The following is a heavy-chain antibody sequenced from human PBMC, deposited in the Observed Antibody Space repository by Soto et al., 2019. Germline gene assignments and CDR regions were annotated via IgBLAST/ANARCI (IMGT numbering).Heavy chain of an antibody. J-gene: IGHJ6*02. CDR1: GGSISSYY. D-gene: IGHD2-15*01. Sequence: SETLSLTCTVSGGSISSYYWSWIRQPPGKGMEWIGYIYYSGSTNYNPSLKSRGTISVDTSKNQFSLKLNSVTAADTAVYYCARVSCSGGMDFWGQGTTVAVSS. CDR2: IYYSGST. V-gene: IGHV4-59*01. CDR3: ARVSCSGGMDF.